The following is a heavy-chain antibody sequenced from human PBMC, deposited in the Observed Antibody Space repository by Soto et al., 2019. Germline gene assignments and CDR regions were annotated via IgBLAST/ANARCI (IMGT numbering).Heavy chain of an antibody. Sequence: GGSLRLSCVASGFTFSAYSMNWVRQAPGKGLEWLSYISGDRAYIYYADSVRGRFTISRDNAENSLYLQMDNLRDEDTAVYYCAVPEAGDFHYWGQGALVTVSS. CDR1: GFTFSAYS. D-gene: IGHD6-13*01. V-gene: IGHV3-21*04. CDR2: ISGDRAYI. J-gene: IGHJ4*02. CDR3: AVPEAGDFHY.